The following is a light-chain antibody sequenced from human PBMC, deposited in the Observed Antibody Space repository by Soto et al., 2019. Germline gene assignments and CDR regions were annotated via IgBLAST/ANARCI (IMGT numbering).Light chain of an antibody. CDR3: QQYGSSPPRYT. CDR2: GAS. Sequence: EIELTQSPGTLSLSPGERATLSCRASQSVSSSYLAWYQQKPGQAPRLLIYGASSRATGIPDRFSGSGSGTDFTLTISRLEPEDFAVYYCQQYGSSPPRYTFGQVTKVDIK. CDR1: QSVSSSY. J-gene: IGKJ2*01. V-gene: IGKV3-20*01.